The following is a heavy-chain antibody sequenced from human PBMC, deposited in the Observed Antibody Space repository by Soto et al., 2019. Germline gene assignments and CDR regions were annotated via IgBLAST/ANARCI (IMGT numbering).Heavy chain of an antibody. CDR3: ARLIYPTYYYDSSGYYGHY. CDR2: IDPSDSYT. D-gene: IGHD3-22*01. CDR1: GYSFTSYW. Sequence: PGESLKISCKGSGYSFTSYWISWVRQMPGKGLEWMGRIDPSDSYTNYSPSFQGHVTISADKSISTAYLQWSSLKASDTAMYYCARLIYPTYYYDSSGYYGHYWGQGTLVTVSS. V-gene: IGHV5-10-1*01. J-gene: IGHJ4*02.